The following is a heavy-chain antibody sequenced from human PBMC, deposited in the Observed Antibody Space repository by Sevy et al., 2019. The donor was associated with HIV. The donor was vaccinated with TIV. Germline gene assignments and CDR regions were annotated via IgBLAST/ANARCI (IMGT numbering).Heavy chain of an antibody. CDR3: ARDRSRYYGSGSFLVDY. V-gene: IGHV3-15*01. CDR1: GFTFSNAW. CDR2: IKSKTDGGTT. Sequence: GGSLRLSCAASGFTFSNAWMSWVRQAPGKGLEWVGRIKSKTDGGTTDYAAPVKGRFTISRDDSKNTLYLQMNSLKTEDTAVYYCARDRSRYYGSGSFLVDYWGQGTLVTVSS. J-gene: IGHJ4*02. D-gene: IGHD3-10*01.